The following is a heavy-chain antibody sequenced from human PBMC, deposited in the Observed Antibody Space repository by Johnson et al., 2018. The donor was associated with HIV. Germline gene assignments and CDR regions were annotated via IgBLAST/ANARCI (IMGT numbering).Heavy chain of an antibody. V-gene: IGHV3-11*01. Sequence: QVQLVESGGGLVKPGGSLRLSCAASGFTFSDYYMSWIRQAPGKGLEWVSYISSSGSITYSADSVKGRFTSSRDNAKNSVFLQMNSLRTEDTALYYCAKDISHDIVGTPDRAFDIWGQGTMVTVSS. CDR1: GFTFSDYY. CDR2: ISSSGSIT. D-gene: IGHD1-26*01. CDR3: AKDISHDIVGTPDRAFDI. J-gene: IGHJ3*02.